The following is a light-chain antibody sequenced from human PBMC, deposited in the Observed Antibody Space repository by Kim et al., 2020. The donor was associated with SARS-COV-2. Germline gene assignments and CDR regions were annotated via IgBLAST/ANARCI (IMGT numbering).Light chain of an antibody. CDR3: QQYDNLPST. CDR2: DAS. J-gene: IGKJ5*01. Sequence: DIEMTQSPSSLSASVGDRVTITCQASQDISNYLHWYQQKPGKAPKLLIYDASNLETGVPSRFSGSGSGTDFTFTISSLQPEDIATYYCQQYDNLPSTFGQGTRVEIK. CDR1: QDISNY. V-gene: IGKV1-33*01.